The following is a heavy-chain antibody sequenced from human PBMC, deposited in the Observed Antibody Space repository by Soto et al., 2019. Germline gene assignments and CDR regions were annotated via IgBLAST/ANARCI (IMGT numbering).Heavy chain of an antibody. Sequence: QVQLVQSGAEVQKPGSSVKVSCKASGGTFSSYAISWVRQAPGQGLEWMGGIIPIFGTANYAQKFQGRVTITADEATSTAYMELSSLRSEDTAVYYCARGNYDFWSATQNDAFDIWGQGTMVTVSS. D-gene: IGHD3-3*01. CDR3: ARGNYDFWSATQNDAFDI. J-gene: IGHJ3*02. V-gene: IGHV1-69*01. CDR1: GGTFSSYA. CDR2: IIPIFGTA.